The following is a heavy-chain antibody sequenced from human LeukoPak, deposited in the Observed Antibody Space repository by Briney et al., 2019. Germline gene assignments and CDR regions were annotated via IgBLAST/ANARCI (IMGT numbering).Heavy chain of an antibody. CDR3: ARETPRRGETRDGYR. V-gene: IGHV3-7*01. CDR2: IKQDGSET. Sequence: GGSLRLSCAASGFTFSSYAMNWVRQAPGKGLECLANIKQDGSETYYADSVKGRFTISRDNAKNSLYLQMNSLRAEDTAVYYCARETPRRGETRDGYRWGQGTLVTVSS. CDR1: GFTFSSYA. J-gene: IGHJ4*02. D-gene: IGHD5-24*01.